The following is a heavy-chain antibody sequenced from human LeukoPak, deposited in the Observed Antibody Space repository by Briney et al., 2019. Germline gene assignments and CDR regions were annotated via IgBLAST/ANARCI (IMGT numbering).Heavy chain of an antibody. V-gene: IGHV1-2*02. CDR2: INPNSSGT. J-gene: IGHJ4*02. CDR1: GYTFTGYY. D-gene: IGHD3-22*01. Sequence: ASVKVSCKASGYTFTGYYMHWVRQAPGQGLEWMGWINPNSSGTNYAQKFQGRVTMTRDTSISTAYMELSRLRSDDTAVYYCARGDYYDSSGYYSYFDYWGQGTLVTVSS. CDR3: ARGDYYDSSGYYSYFDY.